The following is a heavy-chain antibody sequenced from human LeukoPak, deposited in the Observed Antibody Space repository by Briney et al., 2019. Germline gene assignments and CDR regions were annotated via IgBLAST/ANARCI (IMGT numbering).Heavy chain of an antibody. CDR1: GYTFTGYY. J-gene: IGHJ6*02. CDR3: ARDVVGPPASMDV. V-gene: IGHV1-18*01. Sequence: GASVKVSCKASGYTFTGYYMHWVRQAPGQGLEWMGWISAYNGNTNYAQKLQGRVTMTTDTSTSTAYMELRSLRSDDTAVYYCARDVVGPPASMDVWGQGTTVTVSS. CDR2: ISAYNGNT. D-gene: IGHD2-15*01.